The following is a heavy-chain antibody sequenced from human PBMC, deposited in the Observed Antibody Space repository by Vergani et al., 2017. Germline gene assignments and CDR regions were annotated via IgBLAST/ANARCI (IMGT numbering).Heavy chain of an antibody. D-gene: IGHD6-25*01. CDR1: GYTFATHG. Sequence: QVQLVQSGAEVKKSGAYVTVSCRTSGYTFATHGVSWVRQAPGQGIEWMGWIRTHYGNANYARKFQDRVTMTTDTSTSTAVMDLRILRSDDAPIYYGARARAAYATFDYWGQGTLVTVSS. CDR2: IRTHYGNA. V-gene: IGHV1-18*01. J-gene: IGHJ4*02. CDR3: ARARAAYATFDY.